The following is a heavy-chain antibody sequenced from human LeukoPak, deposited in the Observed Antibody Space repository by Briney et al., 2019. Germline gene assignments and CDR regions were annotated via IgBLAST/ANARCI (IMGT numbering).Heavy chain of an antibody. CDR3: ARNTGYCSGGSCFDY. CDR2: INPNSGGT. Sequence: ASVKVSCKASGYTFTGYYMHWVRQAPGQGLEWMGWINPNSGGTNYAQKFQGRVTMTRDTSISTAYMELSSLRSEDTAVYYCARNTGYCSGGSCFDYWGQGTLVTVSS. V-gene: IGHV1-2*02. J-gene: IGHJ4*02. D-gene: IGHD2-15*01. CDR1: GYTFTGYY.